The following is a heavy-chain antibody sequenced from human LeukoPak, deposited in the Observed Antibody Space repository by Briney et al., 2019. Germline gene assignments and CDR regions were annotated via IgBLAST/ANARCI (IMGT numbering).Heavy chain of an antibody. CDR3: ARDMGRRGGRLLDHYSSGWFGMDY. D-gene: IGHD6-19*01. J-gene: IGHJ4*02. V-gene: IGHV3-21*06. CDR1: GFTFSVYS. Sequence: GGSLRLSCSVSGFTFSVYSMKWVRQAPGKGLEWVSFISSSSSYKYYADSVKGRFTVSRDNDKTSLYLVMDSLRAEDTAVYYCARDMGRRGGRLLDHYSSGWFGMDYWGQGNLVTVSS. CDR2: ISSSSSYK.